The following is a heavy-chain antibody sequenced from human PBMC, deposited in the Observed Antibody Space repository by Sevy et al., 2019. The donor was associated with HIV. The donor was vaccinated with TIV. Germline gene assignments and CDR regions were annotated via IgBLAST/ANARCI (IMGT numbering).Heavy chain of an antibody. Sequence: SETLSLTCIVSGGSFSSYYWSWIRQPPGKGLEWIGYIYYNGSTNSNPSLRGRVTISAHTSKNQLSLKLKSATTADTAMYYCARGKVLFDYWSQGTLVTVSS. CDR3: ARGKVLFDY. J-gene: IGHJ4*02. D-gene: IGHD3-10*01. CDR2: IYYNGST. CDR1: GGSFSSYY. V-gene: IGHV4-59*01.